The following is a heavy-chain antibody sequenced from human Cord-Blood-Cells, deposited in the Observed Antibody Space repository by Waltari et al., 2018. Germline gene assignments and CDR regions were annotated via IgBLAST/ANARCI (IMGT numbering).Heavy chain of an antibody. V-gene: IGHV3-33*01. CDR2: IWYDGSNK. J-gene: IGHJ4*02. D-gene: IGHD6-13*01. CDR3: ARHAVAAAAYDY. CDR1: GFTFSSYG. Sequence: QVQLVESGGGVVQPGRSLRLSCAASGFTFSSYGMHWVRQAPGKGLEWVAVIWYDGSNKYYADPVKGRFTISRDNSKNTLYLQMNSLRAEDTAVYYCARHAVAAAAYDYWGQGTLVTVSS.